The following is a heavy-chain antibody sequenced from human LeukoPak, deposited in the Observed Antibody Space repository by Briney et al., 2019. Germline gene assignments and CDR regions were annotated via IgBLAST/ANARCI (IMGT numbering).Heavy chain of an antibody. Sequence: GESLKISCKGSGYSFTSYWIGWVRQMPGKGLEWMGIIYPGDSDTRYSPSFQGQVTISADKSISTAYLQWSSLKASDTAMYYCARPSDSSGYYYGSFNYWGQGTLVTVS. V-gene: IGHV5-51*01. CDR2: IYPGDSDT. D-gene: IGHD3-22*01. CDR3: ARPSDSSGYYYGSFNY. CDR1: GYSFTSYW. J-gene: IGHJ4*02.